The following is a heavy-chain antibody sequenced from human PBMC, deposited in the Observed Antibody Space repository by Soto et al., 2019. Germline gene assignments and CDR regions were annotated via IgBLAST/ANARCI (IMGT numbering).Heavy chain of an antibody. V-gene: IGHV3-23*01. CDR2: ISGSGGST. CDR3: AKDEKDSNWGSSFDY. CDR1: GFTFSSYA. J-gene: IGHJ4*02. D-gene: IGHD7-27*01. Sequence: GGSLRLSCAASGFTFSSYAMSWVRQAPGKGLEWVSAISGSGGSTYYADSVKGRFTISRDNSKNTLYLQMNSLRAEDMAVYYCAKDEKDSNWGSSFDYWGQGTLVTVSS.